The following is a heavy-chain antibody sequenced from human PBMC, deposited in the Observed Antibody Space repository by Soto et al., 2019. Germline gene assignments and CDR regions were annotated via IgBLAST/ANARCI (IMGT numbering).Heavy chain of an antibody. CDR2: IGAFNGET. Sequence: ASVKVSCKASGFTFSDYGFSWVRQAPGRGLEWMGWIGAFNGETNYTQKSEGRVAMTTDAATTTAYMELRSLTVDDTAVYYCVRDQQWLLPVPLNFDYWGQGTVVTVSS. CDR1: GFTFSDYG. J-gene: IGHJ4*02. CDR3: VRDQQWLLPVPLNFDY. D-gene: IGHD6-19*01. V-gene: IGHV1-18*01.